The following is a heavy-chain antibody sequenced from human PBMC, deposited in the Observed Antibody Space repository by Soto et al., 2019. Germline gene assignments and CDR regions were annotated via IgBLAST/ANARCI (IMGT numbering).Heavy chain of an antibody. D-gene: IGHD6-19*01. CDR3: AKGPYSSGLYRYYYYGMDV. J-gene: IGHJ6*02. Sequence: QVQLVESGGGVVQPGRSLRLSCAASGFTFSSYGMHWVRQAPGKGLEWVAVISYDGSNKYYADSVKGRFTISRDNSKNTLYLQMNSLRAEDTAVYYCAKGPYSSGLYRYYYYGMDVWGQGTTVTVSS. V-gene: IGHV3-30*18. CDR1: GFTFSSYG. CDR2: ISYDGSNK.